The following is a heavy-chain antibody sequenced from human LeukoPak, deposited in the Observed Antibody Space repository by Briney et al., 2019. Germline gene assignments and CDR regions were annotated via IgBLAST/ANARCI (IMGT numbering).Heavy chain of an antibody. J-gene: IGHJ6*03. CDR1: GGSIRSHY. D-gene: IGHD1-1*01. CDR2: IYYTGST. V-gene: IGHV4-59*11. CDR3: ARAFSGTSYYYFYYMDV. Sequence: SETLSLTCTVSGGSIRSHYWGWIRQPPGKRLEWIGYIYYTGSTNYDPSLKGRVTISVDTSENQFSLRLSSVTAADTAVYYCARAFSGTSYYYFYYMDVWGKGTTVTVSS.